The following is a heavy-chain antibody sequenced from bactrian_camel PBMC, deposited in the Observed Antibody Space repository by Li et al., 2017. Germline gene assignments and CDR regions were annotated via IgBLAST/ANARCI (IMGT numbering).Heavy chain of an antibody. J-gene: IGHJ4*01. CDR3: AAARPSGYNDYARY. D-gene: IGHD4*01. CDR2: MHTGGGST. V-gene: IGHV3-2*01. Sequence: VQLVESGGGLVQPGGSLRLSCAASGFTFSSYYMTWVRQAPGKGLEWASSMHTGGGSTYYADSVKGRFTISKDNAKNTLYLQMNSLKPEDTAVYYCAAARPSGYNDYARYWGQGTQVTVS. CDR1: GFTFSSYY.